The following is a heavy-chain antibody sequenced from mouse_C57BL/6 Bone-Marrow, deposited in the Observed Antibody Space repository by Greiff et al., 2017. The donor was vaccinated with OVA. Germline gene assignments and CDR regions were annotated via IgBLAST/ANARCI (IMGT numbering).Heavy chain of an antibody. D-gene: IGHD1-1*01. CDR3: ARSGSSPYAMDY. Sequence: VKLKQSGAELVRPGTSVKMSCKASGYTFTNYWIGWAKQRPGHGLEWIGDIYPGGGYTNYNEKFKGKATLTADKSSSTAYMQFSSLTSEDSAIYYCARSGSSPYAMDYWGQGTSVTVSS. CDR1: GYTFTNYW. J-gene: IGHJ4*01. CDR2: IYPGGGYT. V-gene: IGHV1-63*01.